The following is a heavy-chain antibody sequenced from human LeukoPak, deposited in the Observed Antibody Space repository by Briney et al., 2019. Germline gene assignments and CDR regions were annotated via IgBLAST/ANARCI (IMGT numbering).Heavy chain of an antibody. D-gene: IGHD1-26*01. V-gene: IGHV3-23*01. Sequence: GGSLRLSCAASGFTFSSYAMSWVRQAPGRGLEWVSAISGSGGSTYYADSVKGRFTISRDNSKNTLYLQMNSLRAEDTAVYYCAKDPAIVGATRAFDIWGQGTMVTVSS. J-gene: IGHJ3*02. CDR2: ISGSGGST. CDR1: GFTFSSYA. CDR3: AKDPAIVGATRAFDI.